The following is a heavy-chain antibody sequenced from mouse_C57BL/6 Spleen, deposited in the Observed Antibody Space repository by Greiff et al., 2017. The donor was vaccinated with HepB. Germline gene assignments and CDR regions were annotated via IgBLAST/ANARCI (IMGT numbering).Heavy chain of an antibody. CDR3: ARDLRYYFDY. J-gene: IGHJ2*01. CDR2: IYPGSGNT. Sequence: QVHVKQSGAELVRPGASVKLSCKASGYTFTDYYINWVKQRPGQGLEWIARIYPGSGNTYYNEKFKGKATLTAEKSSSTAYMQLSSLTSEDSAVYFCARDLRYYFDYWGQGTTLTVSS. V-gene: IGHV1-76*01. CDR1: GYTFTDYY.